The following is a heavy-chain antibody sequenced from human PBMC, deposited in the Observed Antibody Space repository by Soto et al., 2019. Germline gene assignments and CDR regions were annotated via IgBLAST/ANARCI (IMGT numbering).Heavy chain of an antibody. CDR1: GGSFSGYY. V-gene: IGHV4-34*01. CDR2: INHSGST. Sequence: PSETLSLTCAVYGGSFSGYYWSWIRQPQGKGLEWIGEINHSGSTNYNPSLKSRVTISVDTSKNQFSLKLSSVTAADTAVYYCARGHLKYYDFWSGYSTLYYYYGMYVWGQGTKGTVS. J-gene: IGHJ6*02. CDR3: ARGHLKYYDFWSGYSTLYYYYGMYV. D-gene: IGHD3-3*01.